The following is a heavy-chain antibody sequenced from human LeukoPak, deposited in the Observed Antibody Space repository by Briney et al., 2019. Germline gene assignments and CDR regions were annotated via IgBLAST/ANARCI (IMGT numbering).Heavy chain of an antibody. CDR1: GFTLSSYA. Sequence: GGSLRLSCAASGFTLSSYAMSWVRQARGKGLEWVSAISGSGGSTYYADSVKGRFTISRDNSKNTLYLQMNSLRAEDTAVYYCARERGDSSGYYRLHYYYYGMDVWGQGTTVTVSS. CDR3: ARERGDSSGYYRLHYYYYGMDV. D-gene: IGHD3-22*01. CDR2: ISGSGGST. J-gene: IGHJ6*02. V-gene: IGHV3-23*01.